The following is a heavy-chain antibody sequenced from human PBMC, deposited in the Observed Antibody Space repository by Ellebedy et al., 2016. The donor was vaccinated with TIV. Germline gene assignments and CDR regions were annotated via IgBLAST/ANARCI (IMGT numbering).Heavy chain of an antibody. J-gene: IGHJ6*02. D-gene: IGHD7-27*01. CDR3: ASLPWATYYYYGMDV. CDR1: GGSFSGYY. Sequence: SETLSLXXAVYGGSFSGYYWSWIRQPPGKGLEWIGEINHSGSTNYNPSLKSRVTISVDTSKNQFSLKLSSVTAADTAVYYCASLPWATYYYYGMDVWGQGTTVTVSS. CDR2: INHSGST. V-gene: IGHV4-34*01.